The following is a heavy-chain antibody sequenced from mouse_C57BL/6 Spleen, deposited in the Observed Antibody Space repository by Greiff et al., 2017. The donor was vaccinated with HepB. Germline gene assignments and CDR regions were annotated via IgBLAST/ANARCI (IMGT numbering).Heavy chain of an antibody. CDR1: GFNIKDYY. J-gene: IGHJ4*01. CDR2: IDPEDGET. Sequence: VQLQQSGAELVKPGASVKLSCTASGFNIKDYYMHWVKQRTEQGLEWIGRIDPEDGETKYAPKFQGKATITADTSSNTAYLQLSNLTSEDTAVYYCDSSFYGSSYTNAIDYWGQGTSVTVSS. CDR3: DSSFYGSSYTNAIDY. V-gene: IGHV14-2*01. D-gene: IGHD1-1*01.